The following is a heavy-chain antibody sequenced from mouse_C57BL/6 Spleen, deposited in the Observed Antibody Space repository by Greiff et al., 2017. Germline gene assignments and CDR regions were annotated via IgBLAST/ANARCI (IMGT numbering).Heavy chain of an antibody. CDR3: TRDRYYGSSYNYFDY. CDR2: ISSGGDYF. Sequence: VQLKESGEGLVKPGGSLKLSCAASGFTFSSYAMSWVRQTPEKRLEWVAYISSGGDYFYYADTVKGRFTISRDNARNTLYLQMSSLKSEDTAMYYCTRDRYYGSSYNYFDYWGQGTTLTVSS. D-gene: IGHD1-1*01. V-gene: IGHV5-9-1*02. J-gene: IGHJ2*01. CDR1: GFTFSSYA.